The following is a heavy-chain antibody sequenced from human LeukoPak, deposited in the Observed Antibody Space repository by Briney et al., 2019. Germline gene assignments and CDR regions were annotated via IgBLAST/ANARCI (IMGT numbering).Heavy chain of an antibody. J-gene: IGHJ4*02. CDR2: IRSKANSYAT. CDR1: GFTFSGSA. Sequence: GGSLKLSCAASGFTFSGSAMHWVRQASGKGLEWVGRIRSKANSYATAYAASVKGRFTISRDDSKNTAYLQMNSLKTEDTAVYYCTSHDYSNQHWGQGTLVTVSS. CDR3: TSHDYSNQH. D-gene: IGHD4-4*01. V-gene: IGHV3-73*01.